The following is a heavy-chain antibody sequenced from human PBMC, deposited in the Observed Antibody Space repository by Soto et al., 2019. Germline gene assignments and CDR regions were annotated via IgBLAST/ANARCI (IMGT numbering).Heavy chain of an antibody. Sequence: ASVKVSCKASGYTFTGYYMHWVRQAPGQGLEWMGLINPNSGGTNYAQKFQGWVTMTRDTSISTAYMELSRLRYDDPAVYYCARDLGIAAAGNWFDPWGQGTLVTVSS. J-gene: IGHJ5*02. CDR3: ARDLGIAAAGNWFDP. CDR2: INPNSGGT. D-gene: IGHD6-13*01. CDR1: GYTFTGYY. V-gene: IGHV1-2*04.